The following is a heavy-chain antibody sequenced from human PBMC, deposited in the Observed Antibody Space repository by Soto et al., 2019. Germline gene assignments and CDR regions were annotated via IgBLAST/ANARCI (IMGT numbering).Heavy chain of an antibody. V-gene: IGHV3-30*18. CDR1: GFTFSSYG. CDR3: AKDRGWLAERYYYGMDV. Sequence: VQLVESGGGVVQPGRSLRLSCSASGFTFSSYGMQWVRQAPGKGLEWVAVISYDGSNKYYADSVKGRFTISRDNSKNTLYLQMNSLRAEDTAVYYCAKDRGWLAERYYYGMDVWGQGTTVTVSS. CDR2: ISYDGSNK. J-gene: IGHJ6*02. D-gene: IGHD6-19*01.